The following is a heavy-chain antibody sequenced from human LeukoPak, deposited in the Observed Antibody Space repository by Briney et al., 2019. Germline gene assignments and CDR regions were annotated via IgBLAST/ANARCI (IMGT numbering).Heavy chain of an antibody. V-gene: IGHV1-46*01. J-gene: IGHJ4*02. CDR2: ISPSGGST. CDR3: ARELRIAAAGTHFDY. CDR1: GYTFTGYY. D-gene: IGHD6-13*01. Sequence: ASVKVSCKASGYTFTGYYMHWVRQAPGQGLEWMGIISPSGGSTSYAQKFQGRVTMTRDTSTSTVYMELSSLRSEDTAVYYCARELRIAAAGTHFDYWGQGTLVTVSS.